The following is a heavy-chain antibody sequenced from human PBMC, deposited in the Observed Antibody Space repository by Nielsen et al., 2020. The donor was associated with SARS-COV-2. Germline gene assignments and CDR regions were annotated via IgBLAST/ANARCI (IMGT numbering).Heavy chain of an antibody. D-gene: IGHD6-6*01. CDR2: INHSGST. CDR1: DDSISSYY. V-gene: IGHV4-34*01. CDR3: ARGPSRRGYTSSSQFDN. Sequence: SETLSLTCTVSDDSISSYYWSWIRQTPGKGLEWIGDINHSGSTNYNPSLKSRVTISVDTSKNQISLKVSSVTAADTAVYFCARGPSRRGYTSSSQFDNWGQGTLVTVSS. J-gene: IGHJ4*02.